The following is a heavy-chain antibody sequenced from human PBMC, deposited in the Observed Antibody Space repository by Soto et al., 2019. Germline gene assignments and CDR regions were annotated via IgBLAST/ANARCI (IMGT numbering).Heavy chain of an antibody. J-gene: IGHJ4*02. CDR3: ARDRLEGWSTVTTFGY. V-gene: IGHV3-30-3*01. CDR1: GFTFSSYT. D-gene: IGHD4-17*01. CDR2: TSYEGSNK. Sequence: ESGGGVVQPARSLRLSCAASGFTFSSYTLHWVRQAPGKGLEWVSVTSYEGSNKYYADSVKGRFTISRDNSKNMLYLQMNSLRAEETDLYYCARDRLEGWSTVTTFGYWGQGTLVTVSS.